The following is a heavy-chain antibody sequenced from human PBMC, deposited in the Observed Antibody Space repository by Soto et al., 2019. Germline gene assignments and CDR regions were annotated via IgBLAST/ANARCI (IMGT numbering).Heavy chain of an antibody. D-gene: IGHD6-6*01. J-gene: IGHJ4*02. Sequence: QVQLVESGGGVVQPGKSLRLSCAASGFTFSSYAMHWARQAPGKGLEWVTVISIRGGDEYYAESVRGRFTISRDDSTNTLNLQRDSLRVEDTAVYYCARGTIVARQHLDYWGQATLVTVSS. CDR1: GFTFSSYA. CDR3: ARGTIVARQHLDY. V-gene: IGHV3-30*03. CDR2: ISIRGGDE.